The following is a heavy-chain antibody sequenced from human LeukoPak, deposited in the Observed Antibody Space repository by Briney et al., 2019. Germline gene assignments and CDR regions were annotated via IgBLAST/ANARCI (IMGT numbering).Heavy chain of an antibody. V-gene: IGHV3-23*01. Sequence: GGPLRLSCAASGFTFSSYALSLVRQAPGKGLEWVSVISGSGGSTYYGDSVKGRFTISRDNSKNTVYLQMNSLRAEDTAVYYCARGYNWNYWKRYYYYGMDVWGQGTTVTVSS. D-gene: IGHD1-7*01. J-gene: IGHJ6*02. CDR3: ARGYNWNYWKRYYYYGMDV. CDR2: ISGSGGST. CDR1: GFTFSSYA.